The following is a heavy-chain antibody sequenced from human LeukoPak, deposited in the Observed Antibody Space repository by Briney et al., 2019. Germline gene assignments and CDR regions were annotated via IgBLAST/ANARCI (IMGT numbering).Heavy chain of an antibody. CDR2: INHSGST. Sequence: SETLSLTCAVYGGSFSGYYWSWIRQPPGKGLEWIGEINHSGSTNYNPSLKSRVTISVDTSKNQFSLKLSSVTAADTAVYYCARTSQKTRFDPWAREPWSPSPQ. V-gene: IGHV4-34*01. CDR1: GGSFSGYY. CDR3: ARTSQKTRFDP. J-gene: IGHJ5*02.